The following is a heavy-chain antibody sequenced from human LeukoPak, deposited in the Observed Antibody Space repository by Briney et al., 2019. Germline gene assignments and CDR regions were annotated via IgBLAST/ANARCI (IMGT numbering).Heavy chain of an antibody. J-gene: IGHJ6*03. CDR3: AIPTPLRRMDYYYMDV. CDR1: GGTFSSYA. CDR2: IIPIFGTA. Sequence: SVKLSCKASGGTFSSYAISWVRQAPGQGLEWMGGIIPIFGTANYAQNFQGRVTITTDESTSTAYMELSSLRSEHTAVYYCAIPTPLRRMDYYYMDVWGKGTTVTVSS. D-gene: IGHD2-15*01. V-gene: IGHV1-69*05.